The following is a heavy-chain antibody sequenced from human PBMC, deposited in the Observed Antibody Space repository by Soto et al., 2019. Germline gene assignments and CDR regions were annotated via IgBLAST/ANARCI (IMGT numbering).Heavy chain of an antibody. V-gene: IGHV4-30-4*01. Sequence: PSETLCLTCSVSVASVAGGSYYWSWVRQPPGKGLEWIGYIPSRGRPFYNPSLTSRGTISADTSKNQLSLQLTSVTAADTAVYYCARDTYSGYDFGLWGQGTMVTVSS. J-gene: IGHJ5*02. CDR1: VASVAGGSYY. CDR3: ARDTYSGYDFGL. D-gene: IGHD5-12*01. CDR2: IPSRGRP.